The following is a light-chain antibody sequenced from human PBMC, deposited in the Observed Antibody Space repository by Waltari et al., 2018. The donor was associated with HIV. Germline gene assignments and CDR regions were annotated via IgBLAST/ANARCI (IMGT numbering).Light chain of an antibody. CDR1: SSDVGSYNR. CDR2: EVS. CDR3: SSYTSSSTFYV. V-gene: IGLV2-18*02. J-gene: IGLJ1*01. Sequence: QSALTPPPSVSGSPGQSFTISCTGTSSDVGSYNRFSWYQQPPGTAPKLMIYEVSNRPSGVPDRFSGSKSGNTASLTISGLQAEDEADYYCSSYTSSSTFYVFGTGTKVTVL.